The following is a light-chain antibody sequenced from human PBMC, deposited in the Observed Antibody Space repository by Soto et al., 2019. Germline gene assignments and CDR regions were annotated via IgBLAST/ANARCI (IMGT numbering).Light chain of an antibody. CDR1: QSISSW. CDR2: GAS. CDR3: QQYNNWPPFT. V-gene: IGKV1-5*01. J-gene: IGKJ5*01. Sequence: DIQMTQSPASLSASVGDRVTITCRASQSISSWLAWYQQKPGKAPKLLIYGASSLQSGVPSRFSGSGSGTEFTLSISSLQSEDFAVYYCQQYNNWPPFTFGQGTRLEIK.